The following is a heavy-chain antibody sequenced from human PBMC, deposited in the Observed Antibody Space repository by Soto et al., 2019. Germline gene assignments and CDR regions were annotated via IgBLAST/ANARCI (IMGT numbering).Heavy chain of an antibody. CDR1: GGSISNYF. CDR2: IDNSGST. CDR3: ARGGQDFWSGPFDY. D-gene: IGHD3-3*01. J-gene: IGHJ4*02. Sequence: SETLSLTCTVSGGSISNYFCNWIRQPAGKGLEWIGRIDNSGSTNYNPSLKSRITMSADTSRNQFSLKLNSVTAADTAVYYCARGGQDFWSGPFDYWGQGALVTV. V-gene: IGHV4-4*07.